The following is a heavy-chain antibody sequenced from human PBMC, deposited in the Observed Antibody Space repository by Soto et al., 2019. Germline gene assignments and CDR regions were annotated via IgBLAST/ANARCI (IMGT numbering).Heavy chain of an antibody. Sequence: ASVKVSCKASGYTFTNYHISWVRQAPGQGLECMGWISAYNGSTSYAQKFQGRVTMTRDTSTSTVYMELSSLRSEDTAVYYCARDRDCISTSCYLFDYWGQGTLVTVSS. CDR3: ARDRDCISTSCYLFDY. V-gene: IGHV1-18*01. CDR1: GYTFTNYH. J-gene: IGHJ4*02. D-gene: IGHD2-2*01. CDR2: ISAYNGST.